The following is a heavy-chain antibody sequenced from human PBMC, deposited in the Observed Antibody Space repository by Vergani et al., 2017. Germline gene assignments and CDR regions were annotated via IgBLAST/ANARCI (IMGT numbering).Heavy chain of an antibody. CDR2: ISGHGDRT. CDR3: AREERSNTSPFVGD. Sequence: VQLVESGGGLVQPGGSLRLSCVASGFTFSNSAMSWVRQTSGKGLEWVSAISGHGDRTYYADSVKGQFTISRDNSKNTVYLQMNSLKAEDRATYYCAREERSNTSPFVGDWGQGTLVTV. J-gene: IGHJ4*02. D-gene: IGHD2/OR15-2a*01. V-gene: IGHV3-23*04. CDR1: GFTFSNSA.